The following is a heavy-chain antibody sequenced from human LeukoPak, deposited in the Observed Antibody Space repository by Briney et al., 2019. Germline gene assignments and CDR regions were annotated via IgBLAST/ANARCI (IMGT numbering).Heavy chain of an antibody. CDR1: GYSISSSYY. J-gene: IGHJ4*02. CDR2: IYYSGST. Sequence: SETLSLTCAVSGYSISSSYYWGWIRQPPGKGLEWIGSIYYSGSTYYNPSLKSRVTISVDTSKNQFSLKLSSVTAADTAVYYCARQPRANYYDSSGLDYWGQGTLVTVSS. D-gene: IGHD3-22*01. V-gene: IGHV4-38-2*01. CDR3: ARQPRANYYDSSGLDY.